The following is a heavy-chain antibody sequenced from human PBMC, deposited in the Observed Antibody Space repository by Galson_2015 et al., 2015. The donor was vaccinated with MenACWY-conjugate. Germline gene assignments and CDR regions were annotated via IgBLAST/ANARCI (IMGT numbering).Heavy chain of an antibody. CDR3: AKDQSGGTYCTNGVCYTGCDY. CDR1: GFAFSNHG. V-gene: IGHV3-30*18. J-gene: IGHJ4*02. Sequence: SLRLSSAASGFAFSNHGMHWVRQAPGKGLEWVALISYDGSDKYYADSVKGRFTISRDNSKNTVYLQMNSLRAEDTAPYYCAKDQSGGTYCTNGVCYTGCDYWGQGTLVTVSS. D-gene: IGHD2-8*01. CDR2: ISYDGSDK.